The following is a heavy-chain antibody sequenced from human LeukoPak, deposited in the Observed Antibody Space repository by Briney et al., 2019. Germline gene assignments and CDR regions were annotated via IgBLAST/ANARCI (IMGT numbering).Heavy chain of an antibody. V-gene: IGHV4-59*01. CDR3: ARVRGYSGYEGDYFDY. D-gene: IGHD5-12*01. Sequence: SETLSLTCTVSGGSLSSYYWSWIRQPPGKGLEWIGYIYYSGSTNYNPSLKSRVTISVDTSKNQFSLKLSSVTAADTAVYYCARVRGYSGYEGDYFDYWGQGTLVTVSS. CDR2: IYYSGST. J-gene: IGHJ4*02. CDR1: GGSLSSYY.